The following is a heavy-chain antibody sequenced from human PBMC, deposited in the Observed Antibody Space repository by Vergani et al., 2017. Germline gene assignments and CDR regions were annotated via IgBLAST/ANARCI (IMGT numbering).Heavy chain of an antibody. V-gene: IGHV3-30-3*01. D-gene: IGHD2-2*01. CDR1: GFTFSSYA. CDR2: ISYDGSNK. J-gene: IGHJ3*02. Sequence: QVQLVESGGGVVQPGRSLRLSCAASGFTFSSYAMHWFRQAPGKGLEWVAVISYDGSNKYDADSVKGRFTISRDNSKNTLYLQMNSLRAEDTAVYYCARPXIVVVPAAYDAFDIWGQGTMVTVSS. CDR3: ARPXIVVVPAAYDAFDI.